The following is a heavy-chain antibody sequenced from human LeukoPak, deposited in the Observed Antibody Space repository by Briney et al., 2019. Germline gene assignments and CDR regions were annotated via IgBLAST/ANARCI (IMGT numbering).Heavy chain of an antibody. Sequence: PSETLSLTCAVYGGSFSGYYWSWIRQPPGKGLEWIGEINHSGSTNYNPSLKSRVTISVDTSKNQFSLKLSSVTAADTAVYYCARGTHYDSSGYYLTRSYYFDYWGQGTLVTVSS. CDR1: GGSFSGYY. CDR2: INHSGST. V-gene: IGHV4-34*01. CDR3: ARGTHYDSSGYYLTRSYYFDY. D-gene: IGHD3-22*01. J-gene: IGHJ4*02.